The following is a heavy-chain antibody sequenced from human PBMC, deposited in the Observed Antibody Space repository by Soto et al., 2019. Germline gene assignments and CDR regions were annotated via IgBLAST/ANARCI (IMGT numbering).Heavy chain of an antibody. Sequence: PSETLSLTCAVYGGSFSGYYWSWIRQPPGKGLEWIGEINHSGSTNYNPSLKSRVTISVDTSKSQFSLKLSSVTAADTAVYYCARVRIVATITGLFDYWGQGTLVTVSS. CDR3: ARVRIVATITGLFDY. D-gene: IGHD5-12*01. CDR2: INHSGST. J-gene: IGHJ4*02. CDR1: GGSFSGYY. V-gene: IGHV4-34*01.